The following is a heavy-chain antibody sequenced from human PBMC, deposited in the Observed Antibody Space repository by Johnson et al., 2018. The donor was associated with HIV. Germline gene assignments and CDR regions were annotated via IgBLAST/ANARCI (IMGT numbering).Heavy chain of an antibody. J-gene: IGHJ3*02. Sequence: QVQLVESGGGVVQPGRSLRLSCAASGFTFSSYAMHWVRQAPGKGLEWVAVISYDGSNKYYADSVKGRFTISRDNSKNTLYLQMNRLRAEDTAVYYCARSMTTVTVAFDIWGQGTMVTVSS. V-gene: IGHV3-30-3*01. CDR3: ARSMTTVTVAFDI. D-gene: IGHD4-17*01. CDR2: ISYDGSNK. CDR1: GFTFSSYA.